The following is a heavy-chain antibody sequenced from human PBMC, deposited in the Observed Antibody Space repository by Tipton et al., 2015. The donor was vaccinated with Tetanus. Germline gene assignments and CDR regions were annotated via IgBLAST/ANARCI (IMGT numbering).Heavy chain of an antibody. V-gene: IGHV3-21*04. CDR3: ARAPRYCGGDCYHFDY. J-gene: IGHJ4*02. D-gene: IGHD2-21*02. CDR1: GFIFSSYT. Sequence: GSLRLSCAVSGFIFSSYTMNWVRQAPGKGLEWVSSISSTSTYIYYADSLKGRFTISRDNAKNSLYLQMNSLRVEDTAIYYCARAPRYCGGDCYHFDYWGQGTLVTVSS. CDR2: ISSTSTYI.